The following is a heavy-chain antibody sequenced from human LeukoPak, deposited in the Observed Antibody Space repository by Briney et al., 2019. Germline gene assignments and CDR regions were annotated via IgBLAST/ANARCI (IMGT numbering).Heavy chain of an antibody. CDR3: ARRSRGVASTSDDY. CDR2: IYYSGST. V-gene: IGHV4-39*01. Sequence: GSLRLSCAASGFTFSSYAMRRVRQPPGKGLEWIGSIYYSGSTYYNPSLKSRVTISVDTSKNQFSLKLSSVTAADTAVYYCARRSRGVASTSDDYWGQGTLVTVSA. J-gene: IGHJ4*02. D-gene: IGHD2-15*01. CDR1: GFTFSSYA.